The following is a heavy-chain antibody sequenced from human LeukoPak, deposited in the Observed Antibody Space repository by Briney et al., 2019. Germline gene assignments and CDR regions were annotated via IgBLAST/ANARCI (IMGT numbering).Heavy chain of an antibody. D-gene: IGHD3-22*01. Sequence: GGSLRLSCAASGFTFSSYAMSWVRQVPGKGLEWVSAISGSGGSTYYADSVKGRFTISRDNSKNTLYLQMNSLRAEDTAVYYCAKRPHSGLYYFDYWGQGTLVTVSS. J-gene: IGHJ4*02. CDR3: AKRPHSGLYYFDY. CDR2: ISGSGGST. CDR1: GFTFSSYA. V-gene: IGHV3-23*01.